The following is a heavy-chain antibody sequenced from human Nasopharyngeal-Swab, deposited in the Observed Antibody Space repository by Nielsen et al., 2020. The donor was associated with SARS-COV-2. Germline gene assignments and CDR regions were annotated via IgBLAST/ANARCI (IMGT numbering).Heavy chain of an antibody. J-gene: IGHJ6*02. CDR3: ARDIPLHYYGMDV. CDR1: GFTFSSYS. D-gene: IGHD2-21*01. Sequence: GESLKISCAASGFTFSSYSMNWVRQAPGKGLEWVSSISSSSSYIYYVDSVKGRFTISRDNAKNSLYLQMNSLRAEDTAVYYCARDIPLHYYGMDVWGQGTTVTVPS. V-gene: IGHV3-21*01. CDR2: ISSSSSYI.